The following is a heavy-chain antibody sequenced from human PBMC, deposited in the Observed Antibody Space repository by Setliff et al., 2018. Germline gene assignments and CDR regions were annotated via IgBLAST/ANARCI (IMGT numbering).Heavy chain of an antibody. CDR1: GYTFTSHY. CDR3: ARKSGELSFHPYYYYYYMDV. V-gene: IGHV1-69*02. CDR2: IIPILGIA. Sequence: GASVKVSCKASGYTFTSHYMHWVRQAPGLGLEWMGTIIPILGIANYAQKFQGRVTITADRSTSTAYMELSSLRSEDTAVYYCARKSGELSFHPYYYYYYMDVWGKGTTVTVSS. J-gene: IGHJ6*03. D-gene: IGHD3-16*02.